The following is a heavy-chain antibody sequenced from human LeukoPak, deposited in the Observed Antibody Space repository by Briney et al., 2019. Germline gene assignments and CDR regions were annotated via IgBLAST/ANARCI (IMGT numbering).Heavy chain of an antibody. J-gene: IGHJ4*02. Sequence: SETLSLTCTVSGDSISSYYWSWIRQPPGKGLEWIGYIYYSGSTNYNPSLKSRVTISVDTSKNQFSLKLSSVTAADTAVYYCARDCSGTSCYDYWGQGTLVTVSS. V-gene: IGHV4-59*01. CDR2: IYYSGST. CDR3: ARDCSGTSCYDY. CDR1: GDSISSYY. D-gene: IGHD2-15*01.